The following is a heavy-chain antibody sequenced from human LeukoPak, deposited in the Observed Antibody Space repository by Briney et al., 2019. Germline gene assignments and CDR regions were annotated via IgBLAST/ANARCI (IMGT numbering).Heavy chain of an antibody. J-gene: IGHJ5*02. V-gene: IGHV4-59*08. CDR2: ISYIGST. D-gene: IGHD3-10*01. Sequence: SETLSLTCSVSGGSISSDSWSWIRQPPGKGLEWIGYISYIGSTNYNPSLKSRVTVSVDTSKTQFSLKMTSVTAADTAVYYCAASVWFGELIDSPWGQGTLVTISS. CDR3: AASVWFGELIDSP. CDR1: GGSISSDS.